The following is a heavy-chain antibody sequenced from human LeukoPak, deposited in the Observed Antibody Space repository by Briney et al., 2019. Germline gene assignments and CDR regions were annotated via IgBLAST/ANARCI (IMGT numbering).Heavy chain of an antibody. CDR3: ACYDSSGYYYTDY. V-gene: IGHV4-38-2*02. CDR2: IYHSGST. Sequence: SETLSLTCTVSGYSISSGYYWGWIRQPPGKGLEWTGSIYHSGSTYYNPSLKSRVTISVDTSKNQFSLKLSSVTAADTAVYYCACYDSSGYYYTDYWGQGTLVTVSS. CDR1: GYSISSGYY. J-gene: IGHJ4*02. D-gene: IGHD3-22*01.